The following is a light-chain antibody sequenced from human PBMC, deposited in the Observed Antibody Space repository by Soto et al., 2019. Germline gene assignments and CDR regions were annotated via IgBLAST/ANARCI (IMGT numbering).Light chain of an antibody. V-gene: IGKV3-15*01. CDR3: QQYSDCPS. CDR2: SAS. Sequence: EIVMTQSPDTLSVSPGERATLSCRASQSVSSNLAWYQHKRGQAPRLLIYSASTRATGIPARFSGSGSGTEFTLTISSLQSEDFAIYYCQQYSDCPSFGQGTKVEIK. CDR1: QSVSSN. J-gene: IGKJ1*01.